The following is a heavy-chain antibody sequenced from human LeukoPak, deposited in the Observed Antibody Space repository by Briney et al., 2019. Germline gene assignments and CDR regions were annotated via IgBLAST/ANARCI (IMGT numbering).Heavy chain of an antibody. Sequence: GGSLRLSCAASGFTFSSYSMNWVRQAPGKGLEWVSSISSSSSYIYYADSVKGRFTISRDNAKNSLCLQMNSLRAEDTAVYYCARDVEEGDFDYWGQGTLVTVSS. V-gene: IGHV3-21*01. J-gene: IGHJ4*02. CDR2: ISSSSSYI. CDR1: GFTFSSYS. D-gene: IGHD5-24*01. CDR3: ARDVEEGDFDY.